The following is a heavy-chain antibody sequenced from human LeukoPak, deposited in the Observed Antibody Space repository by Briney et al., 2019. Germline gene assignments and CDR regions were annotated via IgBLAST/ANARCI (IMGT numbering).Heavy chain of an antibody. Sequence: EASVKVSCKASGYTFTSYAIHWVRQAPGQRLEWMGWISAGNGNTKYSQNFQGRVTFISNTSATTAFMELSSLRSEDTAVYYCARGGYSGYDYYFDYWGQGTLVTVSS. CDR2: ISAGNGNT. V-gene: IGHV1-3*01. CDR1: GYTFTSYA. CDR3: ARGGYSGYDYYFDY. D-gene: IGHD5-12*01. J-gene: IGHJ4*02.